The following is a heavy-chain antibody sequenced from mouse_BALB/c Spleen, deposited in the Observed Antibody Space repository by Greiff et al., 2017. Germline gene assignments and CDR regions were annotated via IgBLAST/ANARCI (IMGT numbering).Heavy chain of an antibody. Sequence: VQLQQSGPSLVQPSQSLSITCTVSGFSLSSYGVHWVRQSPGKGLEWLGVIWRGGSTDYNAAFMSRLSITKDNSKSQVFFKMNSLQADDTAIYYCAKTFYYDQYYYAMDYWGQGTSVTVSS. V-gene: IGHV2-5-1*01. CDR2: IWRGGST. D-gene: IGHD2-4*01. CDR1: GFSLSSYG. J-gene: IGHJ4*01. CDR3: AKTFYYDQYYYAMDY.